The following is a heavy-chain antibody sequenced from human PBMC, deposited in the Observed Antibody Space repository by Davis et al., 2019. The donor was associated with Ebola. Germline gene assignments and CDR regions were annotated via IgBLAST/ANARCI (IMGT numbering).Heavy chain of an antibody. V-gene: IGHV3-7*03. CDR1: GFTFSNFW. Sequence: GESLKISCAASGFTFSNFWMSWVHQVSGKGLEWVANIRQDGSEKNYVDSVKGRFTISRDNAKNSLYLQMNSLRTEDTALYYCARDHGYNRFDSWGQGTLVTVSS. CDR2: IRQDGSEK. J-gene: IGHJ5*01. CDR3: ARDHGYNRFDS.